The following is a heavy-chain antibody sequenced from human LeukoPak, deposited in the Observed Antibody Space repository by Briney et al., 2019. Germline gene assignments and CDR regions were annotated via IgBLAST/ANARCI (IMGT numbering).Heavy chain of an antibody. CDR2: ISAYNGNT. CDR1: GYTFTSYG. Sequence: GASVKVSCKASGYTFTSYGISWVRQAPGQGLEWMGWISAYNGNTDYAQKLQGRVTMTTDTSTSTAYMELRSLRSDDTSVYYCARDYERGSGVLGHYWGQGTLVTVSS. V-gene: IGHV1-18*01. D-gene: IGHD3-10*01. CDR3: ARDYERGSGVLGHY. J-gene: IGHJ4*02.